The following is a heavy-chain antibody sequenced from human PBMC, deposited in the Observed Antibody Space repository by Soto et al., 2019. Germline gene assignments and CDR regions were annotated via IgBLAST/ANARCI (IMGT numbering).Heavy chain of an antibody. CDR1: GYTFTGTY. V-gene: IGHV1-2*02. CDR2: INPHNGGT. Sequence: ASVKVSCKASGYTFTGTYIHWVRQAPGQGLEWMGRINPHNGGTHFAQKFQGRVTMTSDTSISTTYMELNSLRPDDTAVYYCARGRPKVITVYGVVLDYWGQGALVTVSS. CDR3: ARGRPKVITVYGVVLDY. J-gene: IGHJ4*02. D-gene: IGHD3-3*01.